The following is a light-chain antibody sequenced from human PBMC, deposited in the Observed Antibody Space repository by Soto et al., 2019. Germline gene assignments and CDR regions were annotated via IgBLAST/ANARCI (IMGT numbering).Light chain of an antibody. CDR1: SSDVGGYAY. CDR2: EVS. CDR3: SSYTNINTRACV. V-gene: IGLV2-14*01. J-gene: IGLJ1*01. Sequence: QSVLTQPASVSGSPGQTITISCTGTSSDVGGYAYVSWYQQYPGKVPKLVISEVSNRPSGVSHRFSGSRSGNTASLTISGLQAEDEADYHCSSYTNINTRACVFGTGTKLTVL.